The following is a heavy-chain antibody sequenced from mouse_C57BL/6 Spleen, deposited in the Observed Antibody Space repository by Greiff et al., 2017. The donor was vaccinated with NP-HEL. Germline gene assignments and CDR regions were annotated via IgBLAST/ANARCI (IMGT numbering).Heavy chain of an antibody. CDR3: ARGGWLRPAMDY. V-gene: IGHV5-17*01. CDR2: ISSGSSTI. D-gene: IGHD2-2*01. CDR1: GFTFSDYG. J-gene: IGHJ4*01. Sequence: EVMLVESGGGLVKPGGSLKLSCAASGFTFSDYGMHWVRQAPEKGLEWVAYISSGSSTIYYADTVKGRFTISRDNAKNTLFLQMTSLRSEDTAMYYCARGGWLRPAMDYWGQGTSVTVSS.